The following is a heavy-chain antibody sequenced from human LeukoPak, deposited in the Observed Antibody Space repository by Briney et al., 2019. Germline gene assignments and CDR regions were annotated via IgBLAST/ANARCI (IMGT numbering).Heavy chain of an antibody. Sequence: GGSLRLSCAASGFTFSSYGMHWVRQAPGKGLEWVAGIWYDGSNKYYADSVKGRFTISRDNSKNTLYLQMNSLRAEDTAVYYCARDHDIVVLQTAFDYWGQGTLVTVSS. D-gene: IGHD2-2*01. J-gene: IGHJ4*02. V-gene: IGHV3-33*01. CDR1: GFTFSSYG. CDR2: IWYDGSNK. CDR3: ARDHDIVVLQTAFDY.